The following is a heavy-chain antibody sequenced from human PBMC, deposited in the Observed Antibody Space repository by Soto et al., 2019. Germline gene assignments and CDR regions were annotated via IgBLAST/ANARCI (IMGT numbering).Heavy chain of an antibody. D-gene: IGHD1-26*01. CDR3: AGGGVGATGNFDY. CDR1: GGTFSSYA. Sequence: QVQLVQSGAEVKKPGSSVKVSCKASGGTFSSYAISWVRQAPGQGLEWMGGIIPIFGTANYAQKFQGRVTITADESTSTAYMGLSSLGSEDTAVYCCAGGGVGATGNFDYWGQGTLVTVSS. V-gene: IGHV1-69*12. CDR2: IIPIFGTA. J-gene: IGHJ4*02.